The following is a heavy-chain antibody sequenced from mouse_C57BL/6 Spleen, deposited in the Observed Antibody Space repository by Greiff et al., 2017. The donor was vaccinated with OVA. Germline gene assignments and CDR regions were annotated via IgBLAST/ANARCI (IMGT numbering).Heavy chain of an antibody. V-gene: IGHV1-50*01. CDR3: ARDGIV. Sequence: QVQLQQPGAELVKPGASVKLSCKASGYTFTSYWMQWVKQRPGQGLEWIGEIDPSDSYTNYNQKFKGKATLTVDTSSSTDYMQLSSLTSEDSAVYYCARDGIVWGTGTTVTVSS. CDR1: GYTFTSYW. CDR2: IDPSDSYT. J-gene: IGHJ1*03.